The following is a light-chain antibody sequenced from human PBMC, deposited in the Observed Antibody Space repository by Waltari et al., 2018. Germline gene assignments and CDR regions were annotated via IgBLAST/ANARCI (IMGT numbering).Light chain of an antibody. CDR3: QQYNNWPFT. V-gene: IGKV3-15*01. CDR2: GAS. J-gene: IGKJ2*01. Sequence: EIVMTQSPATLSVSPGQRATLSCRASQRISSNLVWYHQKPGQAPRLLIYGASTRAPNIPFRFSGSGSGTEFTLTISSLQSEDFAIYYCQQYNNWPFTFGQGTKLEIK. CDR1: QRISSN.